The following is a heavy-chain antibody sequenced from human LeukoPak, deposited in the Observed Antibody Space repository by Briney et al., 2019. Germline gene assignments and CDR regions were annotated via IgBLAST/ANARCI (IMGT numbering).Heavy chain of an antibody. D-gene: IGHD2-2*01. V-gene: IGHV1-18*01. CDR3: ARDPCSSSSCYYGSACDY. CDR2: ISVYNGNT. Sequence: RASVKVSCKASGYTFNSYGINWVRQAPGQGLEWMGWISVYNGNTNYAQKLQGRVTMTTDTSTSTAYMELRSLKSDGTAVYYCARDPCSSSSCYYGSACDYWGQGTLVTVSS. CDR1: GYTFNSYG. J-gene: IGHJ4*02.